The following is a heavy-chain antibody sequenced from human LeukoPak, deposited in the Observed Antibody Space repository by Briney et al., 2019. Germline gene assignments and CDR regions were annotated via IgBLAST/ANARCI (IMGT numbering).Heavy chain of an antibody. D-gene: IGHD1-26*01. CDR2: ISGSGGST. Sequence: GGSLRLSCVVSGFTFSSYAMSWVRQAPGKGLEWVSAISGSGGSTYYADSVKGRFTISRDNSKNTLHLQMNSLRAEDTAVYYCAKGETPRSSFDYWGQGTLVTVSS. CDR3: AKGETPRSSFDY. V-gene: IGHV3-23*01. CDR1: GFTFSSYA. J-gene: IGHJ4*02.